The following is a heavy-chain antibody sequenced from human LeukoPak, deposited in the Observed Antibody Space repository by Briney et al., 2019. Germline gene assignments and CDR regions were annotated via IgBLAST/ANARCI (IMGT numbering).Heavy chain of an antibody. CDR1: GGSISSSSYY. D-gene: IGHD6-13*01. J-gene: IGHJ4*02. CDR3: ATGYTSNCPYN. CDR2: IYYSGST. Sequence: SETRSLTCTVSGGSISSSSYYWGWIHQPPGKGLEWIGTIYYSGSTYYNPSLKSRVTISVDTSKNQFSLKLRSVTAADTAVYYCATGYTSNCPYNWGQGTLVTVSS. V-gene: IGHV4-39*01.